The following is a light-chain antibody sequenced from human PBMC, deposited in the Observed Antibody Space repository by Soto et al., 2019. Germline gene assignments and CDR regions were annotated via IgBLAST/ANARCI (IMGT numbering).Light chain of an antibody. J-gene: IGLJ3*02. Sequence: QSALTQPPSVSGSPGQSVTISCTGTSSDVGNYNRVSWYKQPPGTAPKLMIYEVRNRPSGFPDRFSGSKSGNTASLTISGLQAEDEADYYCSSFTNSNTWVVGGGTKLTVL. CDR3: SSFTNSNTWV. CDR2: EVR. CDR1: SSDVGNYNR. V-gene: IGLV2-18*02.